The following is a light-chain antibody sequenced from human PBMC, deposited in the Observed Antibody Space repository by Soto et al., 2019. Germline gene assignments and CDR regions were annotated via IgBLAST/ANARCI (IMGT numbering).Light chain of an antibody. V-gene: IGKV4-1*01. CDR2: WAS. J-gene: IGKJ3*01. Sequence: DIVMTQSPDSLAVSLGERATINCKSSQSVLYSSNNKNYLAWHQQKPGQPPKLLIYWASTRESGVPDRFSGSGSGTDFTLTISSLQAEDVAVYYCQQYYSIPITFGPGTKVDI. CDR3: QQYYSIPIT. CDR1: QSVLYSSNNKNY.